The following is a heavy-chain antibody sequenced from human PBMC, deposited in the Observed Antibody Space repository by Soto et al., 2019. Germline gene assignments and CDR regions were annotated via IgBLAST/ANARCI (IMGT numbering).Heavy chain of an antibody. CDR3: ARDLGDYGGNVNWYFDL. CDR1: GYTFTSYY. CDR2: INPSGGST. J-gene: IGHJ2*01. V-gene: IGHV1-46*01. D-gene: IGHD4-17*01. Sequence: GASVKVSCKASGYTFTSYYMHWVRQAPGQGLEWMGIINPSGGSTSYAQKFQGRVTMTRDTSTSTVYMELSSLRSEDTAVYYCARDLGDYGGNVNWYFDLWGRGTLVTVS.